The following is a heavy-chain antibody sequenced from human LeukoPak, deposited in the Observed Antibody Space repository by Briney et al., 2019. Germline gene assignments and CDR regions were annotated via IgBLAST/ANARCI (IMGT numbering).Heavy chain of an antibody. CDR1: GFTFSSYA. V-gene: IGHV3-48*01. Sequence: GGSLRLSCAASGFTFSSYAMSWVRQAPGKGLEWVSYISSSSTIYYADSVKGRFTISRDNAKNSLYLQMNSLRAEDTAVYYCARVTIFGVVSPRYYYMDVWGKGTTVTVSS. J-gene: IGHJ6*03. D-gene: IGHD3-3*01. CDR2: ISSSSTI. CDR3: ARVTIFGVVSPRYYYMDV.